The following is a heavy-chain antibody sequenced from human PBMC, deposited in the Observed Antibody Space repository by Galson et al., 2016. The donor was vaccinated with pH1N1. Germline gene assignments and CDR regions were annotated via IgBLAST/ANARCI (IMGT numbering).Heavy chain of an antibody. V-gene: IGHV3-23*01. CDR1: GFIFSSYA. D-gene: IGHD2-15*01. J-gene: IGHJ4*02. Sequence: SLRLSCAASGFIFSSYAMTWVRQAPGKGLEWVSGISGSGDSTFYANSVKGRFTISRDSSKSTLYLQMNSLRAEDTAVYYCAKGDGGSCYSVVDYWGQGTLVTVSS. CDR2: ISGSGDST. CDR3: AKGDGGSCYSVVDY.